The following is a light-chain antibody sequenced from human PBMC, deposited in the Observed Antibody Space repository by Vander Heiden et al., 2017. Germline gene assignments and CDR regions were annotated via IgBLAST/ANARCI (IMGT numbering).Light chain of an antibody. Sequence: VLPPSPGTLSSSPGESATPSRTARARIISTYLAWYQQKPGQAPRLLIYDASSRATGIPDRFSGSVSGTDFTLTISRLEPEDFAVYYCQQYGSTAYTFGQGTKVEIK. CDR3: QQYGSTAYT. V-gene: IGKV3-20*01. J-gene: IGKJ2*01. CDR1: ARIISTY. CDR2: DAS.